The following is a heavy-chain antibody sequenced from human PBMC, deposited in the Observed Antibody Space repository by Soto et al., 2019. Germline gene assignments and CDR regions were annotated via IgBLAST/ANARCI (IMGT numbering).Heavy chain of an antibody. V-gene: IGHV4-59*08. CDR1: GASISNYY. J-gene: IGHJ4*02. CDR2: IYYTGRA. D-gene: IGHD3-9*01. CDR3: ARLEGLATISYYFDF. Sequence: SETLSLTCTVSGASISNYYWSWIRQPPGKGLEWIGCIYYTGRAYYNPSLKSRATISVDTSENQFSLKVNSVTAADTAVYFCARLEGLATISYYFDFWGPGALVTVSS.